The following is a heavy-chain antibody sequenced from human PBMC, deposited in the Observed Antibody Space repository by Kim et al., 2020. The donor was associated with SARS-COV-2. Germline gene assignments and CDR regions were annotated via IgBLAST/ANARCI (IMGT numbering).Heavy chain of an antibody. V-gene: IGHV3-7*01. CDR2: SEK. Sequence: SEKYYVDSVKGRFTISRDNAKTSLYLQMNSLRAEDTAVYYCARGRYTYGSWGQGTLVTVSS. J-gene: IGHJ4*02. CDR3: ARGRYTYGS. D-gene: IGHD5-18*01.